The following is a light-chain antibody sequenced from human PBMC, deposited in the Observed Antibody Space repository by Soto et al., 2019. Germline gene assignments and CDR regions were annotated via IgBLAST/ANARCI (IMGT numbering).Light chain of an antibody. CDR1: QDIRSS. Sequence: AIQMTQSPSSLSASVGDRVTITCRASQDIRSSLGWYQQKPGKAPKLLIFAASNLHTGVPSRFSGSGSGTDFTLNISSLNPEDFATYYCLQHNTFPFNFGPGTKVDIK. CDR2: AAS. J-gene: IGKJ3*01. V-gene: IGKV1-6*01. CDR3: LQHNTFPFN.